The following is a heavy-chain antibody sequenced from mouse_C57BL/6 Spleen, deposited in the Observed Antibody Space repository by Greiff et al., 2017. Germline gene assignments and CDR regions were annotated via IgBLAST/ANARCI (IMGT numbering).Heavy chain of an antibody. J-gene: IGHJ3*01. Sequence: EVKLVESGGGLVKPGGSLKLSCAASGFTFSSYAMSWVRQTPEKRLEWVATISDGGSYTYYPDNVKGRFTISRDNAKNNLYLQMSHLKSEDTAMYYCARGGYGRAGFAYWGQGTLVTVSA. D-gene: IGHD1-1*01. CDR2: ISDGGSYT. CDR1: GFTFSSYA. V-gene: IGHV5-4*03. CDR3: ARGGYGRAGFAY.